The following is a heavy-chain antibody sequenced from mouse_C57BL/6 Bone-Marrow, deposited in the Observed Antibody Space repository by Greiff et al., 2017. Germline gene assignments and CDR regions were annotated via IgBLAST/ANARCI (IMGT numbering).Heavy chain of an antibody. CDR1: GFTFSSYG. CDR3: ARYSNLDY. D-gene: IGHD2-5*01. CDR2: ISSGGSYT. V-gene: IGHV5-6*02. J-gene: IGHJ2*01. Sequence: EVKLVESGGDLVKPGGSLKLSCAASGFTFSSYGMSWVRQTPDKRLEWVATISSGGSYTYYPDSVKGRVTISRDNAKNTLYLQMSSLKSEDTAMYYCARYSNLDYWGQGTTLTVSS.